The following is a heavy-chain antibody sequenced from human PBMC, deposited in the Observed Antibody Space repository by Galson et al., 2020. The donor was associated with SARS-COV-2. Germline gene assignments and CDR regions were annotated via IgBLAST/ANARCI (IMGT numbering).Heavy chain of an antibody. CDR3: ARGGIAPDRGGAFDI. CDR1: GYTFTSYY. Sequence: ASVKVSCKASGYTFTSYYMHWVRQAPGQGLEWMGIINPSGGSTSYAQKFQGRVTMTRDTSTSTVYMELSSLRSEDTAVYYCARGGIAPDRGGAFDIWGKGTMVTVSS. V-gene: IGHV1-46*01. CDR2: INPSGGST. D-gene: IGHD6-13*01. J-gene: IGHJ3*02.